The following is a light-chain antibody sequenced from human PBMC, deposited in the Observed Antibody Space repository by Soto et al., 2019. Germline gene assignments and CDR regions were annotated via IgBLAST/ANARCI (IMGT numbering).Light chain of an antibody. V-gene: IGLV2-11*01. Sequence: QSALTQPRSVSGSPGQSVTISCTGTSSDVGGYNYVSWYQQHPGKAPKLMIYDVSKRPSGVPDRFSGSKSCNTASLTISGLQAEDEVDYYCCSYAGSYNYVFGTGTQRTVL. CDR3: CSYAGSYNYV. J-gene: IGLJ1*01. CDR1: SSDVGGYNY. CDR2: DVS.